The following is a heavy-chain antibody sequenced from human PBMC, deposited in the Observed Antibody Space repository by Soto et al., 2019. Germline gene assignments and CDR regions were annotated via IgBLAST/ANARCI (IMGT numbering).Heavy chain of an antibody. J-gene: IGHJ6*02. CDR1: GFTFSSDG. Sequence: AGGSLRLSCAASGFTFSSDGMHWVRQAPGKGLEWVAVVSYDGNNKYYAESVKGRFTISRDNSKNTLYLQMNGLRAEDTAVYYCAKGASSSGWLNSFYYYGMAAWGQGTTVTVSS. D-gene: IGHD6-19*01. CDR2: VSYDGNNK. CDR3: AKGASSSGWLNSFYYYGMAA. V-gene: IGHV3-30*18.